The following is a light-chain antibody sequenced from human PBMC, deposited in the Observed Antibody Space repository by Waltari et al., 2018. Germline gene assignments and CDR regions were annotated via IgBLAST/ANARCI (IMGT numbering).Light chain of an antibody. CDR3: GTWDSSLSGAV. CDR2: EDS. Sequence: QSVLTQPPSVSAAPGQRVTISCSGGSSNIGNNYVSWYRQFPGTAPKLLIYEDSERPSGIPGRFAGSKSGTSATLDITGVQAGDEADYYCGTWDSSLSGAVFGGGTHLTV. V-gene: IGLV1-51*02. CDR1: SSNIGNNY. J-gene: IGLJ7*01.